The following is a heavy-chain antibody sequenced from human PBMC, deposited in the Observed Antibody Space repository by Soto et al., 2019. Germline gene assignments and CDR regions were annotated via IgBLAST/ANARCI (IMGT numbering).Heavy chain of an antibody. D-gene: IGHD6-13*01. CDR2: INAGNGNT. Sequence: ASLKVSCKASGYTFTSYAMHWVRQAPGQRLEWMGWINAGNGNTKYSQKFQGRVTITRDTSASTAYMELSSLRSEDTAVYYCARDYSSWYETYYFDYWGQGTLVTVSS. V-gene: IGHV1-3*01. J-gene: IGHJ4*02. CDR1: GYTFTSYA. CDR3: ARDYSSWYETYYFDY.